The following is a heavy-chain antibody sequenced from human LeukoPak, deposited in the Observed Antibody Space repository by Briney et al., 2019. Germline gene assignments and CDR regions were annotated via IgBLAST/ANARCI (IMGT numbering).Heavy chain of an antibody. V-gene: IGHV4-38-2*02. D-gene: IGHD1-26*01. Sequence: PSETLSLTCAVSGYSISSGYYWGWIRQPPGKGLEWIGSIYHSGSTYYNPSLKSRVTISVDTSKNQFSLKLSSVTAADTAVYCCARDGGIVGATTFDYWGQGTLVTVSS. CDR2: IYHSGST. CDR1: GYSISSGYY. J-gene: IGHJ4*02. CDR3: ARDGGIVGATTFDY.